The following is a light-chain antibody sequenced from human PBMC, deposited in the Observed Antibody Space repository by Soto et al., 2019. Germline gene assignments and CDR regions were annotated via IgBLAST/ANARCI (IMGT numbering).Light chain of an antibody. CDR3: QQFYDLPIT. CDR2: DAS. CDR1: QGISSY. V-gene: IGKV1-8*01. J-gene: IGKJ5*01. Sequence: AIRMTQSPSSLSASTGDRVTITCRASQGISSYLAWYQQKPGKAPKVLIYDASKLQTGVPSRFSGRGSGKDFTFTISSLQPDDSGTYYCQQFYDLPITFGQGTRLEIK.